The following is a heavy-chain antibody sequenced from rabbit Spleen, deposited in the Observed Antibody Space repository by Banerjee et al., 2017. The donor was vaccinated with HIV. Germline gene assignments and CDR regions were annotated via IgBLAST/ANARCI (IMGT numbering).Heavy chain of an antibody. Sequence: QQQLEESGGDLVKPEGSLTLTCTASGFSFSNGYYMCWVRQAPGKGLEWIACIDTNDGDTDYANWPKGRFTISKTSSTTVTLQMTSLTAADTATYFCARNYVNAFDPWGQGTLVTVS. V-gene: IGHV1S45*01. J-gene: IGHJ2*01. CDR1: GFSFSNGYY. CDR3: ARNYVNAFDP. D-gene: IGHD1-1*01. CDR2: IDTNDGDT.